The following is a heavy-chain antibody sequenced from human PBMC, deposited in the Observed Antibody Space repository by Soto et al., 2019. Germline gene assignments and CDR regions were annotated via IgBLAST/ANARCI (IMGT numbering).Heavy chain of an antibody. CDR1: GGSISSYY. CDR2: IYYSGST. Sequence: SQTLSLTCTVSGGSISSYYWSWIRQPPGKGLEWIGYIYYSGSTNYNPSLKSRVTISVDTSKNQFSLKLSSVTAADTAVYYCASWHYYDSSGSTRGDDAFDIWGQGTMVTVSS. D-gene: IGHD3-22*01. CDR3: ASWHYYDSSGSTRGDDAFDI. J-gene: IGHJ3*02. V-gene: IGHV4-59*08.